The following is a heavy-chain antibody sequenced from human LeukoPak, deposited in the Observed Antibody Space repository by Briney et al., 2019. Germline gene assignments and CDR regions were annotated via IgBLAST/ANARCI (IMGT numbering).Heavy chain of an antibody. CDR1: GGSISSSSYY. Sequence: SETLSLTCTVSGGSISSSSYYWGWIRQHPGKGLEWIGYIYYSGSTYYNPSLKSRVTISVDTSKNQFSLKLSSVTAADTAVYYCARVIYGSGSDAFDIWGQGTMVTVSS. J-gene: IGHJ3*02. CDR2: IYYSGST. V-gene: IGHV4-31*03. CDR3: ARVIYGSGSDAFDI. D-gene: IGHD3-10*01.